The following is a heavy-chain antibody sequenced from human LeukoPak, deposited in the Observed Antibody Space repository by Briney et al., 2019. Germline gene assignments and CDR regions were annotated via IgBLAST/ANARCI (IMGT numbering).Heavy chain of an antibody. Sequence: SETLSLTCAVYGGSFSGYYWSWIRQPPGKGLEWIGEINHSGSTNYNPSLKSRVTISVDRSKNQFSLNLSSVTAADTAVYYCARAKEITMVRGLIITFYFNYWGQGTLVTVSS. CDR3: ARAKEITMVRGLIITFYFNY. D-gene: IGHD3-10*01. CDR2: INHSGST. J-gene: IGHJ4*02. V-gene: IGHV4-34*01. CDR1: GGSFSGYY.